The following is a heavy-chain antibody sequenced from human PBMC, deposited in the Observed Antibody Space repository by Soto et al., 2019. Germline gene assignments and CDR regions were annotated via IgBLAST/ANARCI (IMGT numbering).Heavy chain of an antibody. D-gene: IGHD4-17*01. J-gene: IGHJ4*02. CDR2: INAYNGNT. Sequence: QVQLMQSGAEVKKPGASVKVSCKASGYTFTNYGFSWVRQAPGQGLEWMGWINAYNGNTNYAQKFQGRVTVTTDTAPSTANMGRGSRRSDDTGVCYWAGGGGGDYAFEYWGRGTLVTVSS. CDR1: GYTFTNYG. V-gene: IGHV1-18*01. CDR3: AGGGGGDYAFEY.